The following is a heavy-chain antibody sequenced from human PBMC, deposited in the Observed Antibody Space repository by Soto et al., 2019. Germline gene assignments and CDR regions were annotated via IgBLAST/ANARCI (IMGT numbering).Heavy chain of an antibody. V-gene: IGHV4-59*12. J-gene: IGHJ4*02. D-gene: IGHD3-22*01. CDR2: IFHRGST. Sequence: SETLSLTCNVSGASINTYYLSWIRQPPQKGLEWIGYIFHRGSTTYNPYLKSRVTISIDASKKYFSLRLNSVTAADTAVYYCARVRNSRDIDYWGQGIRVTVSS. CDR1: GASINTYY. CDR3: ARVRNSRDIDY.